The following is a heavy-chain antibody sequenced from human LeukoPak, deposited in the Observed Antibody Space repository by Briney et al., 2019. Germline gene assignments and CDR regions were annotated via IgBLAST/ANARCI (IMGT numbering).Heavy chain of an antibody. CDR3: ASHTVVVTATHDAFAF. D-gene: IGHD2-21*02. Sequence: GGSLRLSCAASGFTFSSYAMTWVRQAPGKGLEWVSAISGSGGSTYYAESVKGRCTISRDNSKKTLFLQMNSLRAEDTAVYYCASHTVVVTATHDAFAFWGQGTMVTVSS. J-gene: IGHJ3*01. CDR2: ISGSGGST. CDR1: GFTFSSYA. V-gene: IGHV3-23*01.